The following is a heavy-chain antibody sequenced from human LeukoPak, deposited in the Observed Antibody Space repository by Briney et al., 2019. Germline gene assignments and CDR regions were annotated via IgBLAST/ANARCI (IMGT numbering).Heavy chain of an antibody. J-gene: IGHJ4*02. CDR1: GGSISSYY. CDR3: ARGTSSGWYGFDS. D-gene: IGHD6-19*01. CDR2: IYYSGTT. Sequence: PSEPLSLTCTVSGGSISSYYWSWIRQPPGKGLEWIGYIYYSGTTNYNPSLKSRVTISVDTSKNQFSLKLNSVTAADTAVYYCARGTSSGWYGFDSWGQGTLVTVSS. V-gene: IGHV4-59*01.